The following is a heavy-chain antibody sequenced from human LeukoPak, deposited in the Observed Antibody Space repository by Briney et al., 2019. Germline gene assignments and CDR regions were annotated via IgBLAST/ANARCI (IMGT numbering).Heavy chain of an antibody. CDR3: ARHSVEMDAFDI. Sequence: GASVKVSCKASGYTFTGYYMHWVRQAPGQGLEWMEWINPNSGGTNYAQKFQGRVTMTRDTSISTAYMELSRLRSDDTAVYYCARHSVEMDAFDIWGQGTMVTVSS. CDR1: GYTFTGYY. CDR2: INPNSGGT. V-gene: IGHV1-2*02. J-gene: IGHJ3*02. D-gene: IGHD5-24*01.